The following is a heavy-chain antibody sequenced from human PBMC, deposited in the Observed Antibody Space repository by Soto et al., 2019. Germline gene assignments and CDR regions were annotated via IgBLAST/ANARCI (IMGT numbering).Heavy chain of an antibody. CDR1: GYTFTSYA. J-gene: IGHJ3*02. CDR3: ARVNSVYIVVVVAENDAFDI. Sequence: QVQLVQSGAEVKKPGASVKVSCKASGYTFTSYAMHWVRQAPGQRLEWMGWINAGNGNTKYSQKFQGRVTITRDTSASTAYMELSSLRSEDTAVYYCARVNSVYIVVVVAENDAFDIWGQGTMVTVSS. CDR2: INAGNGNT. D-gene: IGHD2-15*01. V-gene: IGHV1-3*01.